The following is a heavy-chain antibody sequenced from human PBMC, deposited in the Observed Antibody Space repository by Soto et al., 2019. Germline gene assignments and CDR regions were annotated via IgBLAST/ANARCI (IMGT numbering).Heavy chain of an antibody. CDR3: ARAVYCTTANCWDDFHYYNIDV. J-gene: IGHJ6*02. D-gene: IGHD2-2*01. CDR1: GGSISSYY. CDR2: IYYSGST. V-gene: IGHV4-59*12. Sequence: PSETLSLTCTVSGGSISSYYWSWIRQPPGKGLEWIGYIYYSGSTNYNPSLRGRITLSVDTSKNQFSLKLTSVTAADTAVYYCARAVYCTTANCWDDFHYYNIDVWGQGTAVTVSS.